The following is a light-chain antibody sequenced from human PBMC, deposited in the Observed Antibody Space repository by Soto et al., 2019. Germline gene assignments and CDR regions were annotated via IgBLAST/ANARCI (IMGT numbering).Light chain of an antibody. Sequence: QATQYPCTQSVSERDRCRITQRSSQDFNSYLAWYQQEPGKAPKLLIYSASTLQTGVPSRFSGRGVGTDVTLTSSGLQPEDFATYYCPPLNCYALTVWQGTRREIK. V-gene: IGKV1-9*01. CDR2: SAS. CDR3: PPLNCYALT. J-gene: IGKJ5*01. CDR1: QDFNSY.